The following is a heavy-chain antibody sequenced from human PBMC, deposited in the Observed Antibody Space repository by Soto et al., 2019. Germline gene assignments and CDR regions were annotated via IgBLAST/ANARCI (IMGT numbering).Heavy chain of an antibody. J-gene: IGHJ6*02. Sequence: SVKVSCKASGGTFSSYAISWVRQAPGQELEWMGGIIPIFGTANYAQKFQGRVTITADESTSTAYMELSSLRSEDTAVYYCARDLFGVVITGNYYYYGMDVWGQGTTVTVSS. CDR3: ARDLFGVVITGNYYYYGMDV. CDR1: GGTFSSYA. D-gene: IGHD3-3*01. V-gene: IGHV1-69*13. CDR2: IIPIFGTA.